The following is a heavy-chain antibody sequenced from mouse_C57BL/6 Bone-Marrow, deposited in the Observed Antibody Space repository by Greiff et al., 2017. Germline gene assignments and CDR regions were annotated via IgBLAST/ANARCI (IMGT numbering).Heavy chain of an antibody. V-gene: IGHV1-4*01. CDR3: ARSSYYSNSAY. D-gene: IGHD2-5*01. J-gene: IGHJ3*01. CDR2: INPSSGYT. Sequence: QVQLQQSGAELARPGASVKMSCKASGYTFTSYTMHWVKQRPGQGLEWIGYINPSSGYTKYNQKFKDKATLTADKSSSTAYMQLSSLTSEDSAVYYCARSSYYSNSAYWGQGTLVTVSA. CDR1: GYTFTSYT.